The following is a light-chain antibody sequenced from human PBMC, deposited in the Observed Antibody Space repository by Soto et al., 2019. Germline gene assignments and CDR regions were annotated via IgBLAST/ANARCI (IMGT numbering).Light chain of an antibody. V-gene: IGLV2-14*01. Sequence: QSVLTQPASVSGSPGQSITISCTGTSNDVGGYNYVSWYQQHPGKAPKLIIYEVTNRPSGVSNRFAGSKSGNTASLTISGLQAEDEADYYCSSYTRRSTVLFGVGTKLPS. CDR1: SNDVGGYNY. J-gene: IGLJ2*01. CDR3: SSYTRRSTVL. CDR2: EVT.